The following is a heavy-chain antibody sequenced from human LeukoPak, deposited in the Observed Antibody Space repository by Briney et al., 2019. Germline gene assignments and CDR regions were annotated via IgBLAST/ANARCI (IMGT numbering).Heavy chain of an antibody. CDR2: ISGSGDNT. J-gene: IGHJ3*02. Sequence: GGSLRLSCVASGFTFRNYAMNWVRQAPGKGLEWVSAISGSGDNTNYADSVKGRFVISRDNSKNTLYLQMNSLRAEDTAIYYCAKDGSISMIVVVAKSSAFDIWGPGTMVTVSS. V-gene: IGHV3-23*01. CDR3: AKDGSISMIVVVAKSSAFDI. CDR1: GFTFRNYA. D-gene: IGHD3-22*01.